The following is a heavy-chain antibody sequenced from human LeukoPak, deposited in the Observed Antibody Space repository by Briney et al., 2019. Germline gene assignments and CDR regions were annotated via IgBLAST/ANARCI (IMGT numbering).Heavy chain of an antibody. Sequence: SGGSLRLSCAASGFTFNNYWMTWVRQAPGKGLEWVANIKHDGSEKYYVDSVKGRFTISRDNAKNSLYLQMHSLRAEDTAVYYCARAAGGYNYGPFDYWGQGTLVTVSS. J-gene: IGHJ4*02. CDR1: GFTFNNYW. CDR3: ARAAGGYNYGPFDY. CDR2: IKHDGSEK. V-gene: IGHV3-7*02. D-gene: IGHD5-18*01.